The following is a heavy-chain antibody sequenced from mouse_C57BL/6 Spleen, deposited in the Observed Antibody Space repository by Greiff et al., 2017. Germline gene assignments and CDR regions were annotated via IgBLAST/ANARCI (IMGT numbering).Heavy chain of an antibody. CDR3: GKEETAQGLFAY. D-gene: IGHD3-2*02. CDR1: GYTFTDHT. J-gene: IGHJ3*01. Sequence: VQLQQSDAELVKPGASVKISCKVSGYTFTDHTIHWMKQRPEQGLEWIGYIYPRDGSTKYNEKFKGKATLTADKSSSTAYMQLNSLTSEDSAVYFCGKEETAQGLFAYWGQGTLVTVSA. CDR2: IYPRDGST. V-gene: IGHV1-78*01.